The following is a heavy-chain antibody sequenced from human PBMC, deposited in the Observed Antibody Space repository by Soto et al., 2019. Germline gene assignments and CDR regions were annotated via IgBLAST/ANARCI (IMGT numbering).Heavy chain of an antibody. J-gene: IGHJ4*02. CDR1: GGSISSNNW. CDR3: VRDREGNYPFDY. CDR2: IYHSGNT. Sequence: QVQLQESGPGLVKPSGTLSLTCAVSGGSISSNNWWSWVRQPPGKGLEWIGEIYHSGNTNYNPSLKSRVTISVDKSKNQFSLNLNSVTAADTAVYYCVRDREGNYPFDYWGQGTLVTVSS. D-gene: IGHD1-7*01. V-gene: IGHV4-4*02.